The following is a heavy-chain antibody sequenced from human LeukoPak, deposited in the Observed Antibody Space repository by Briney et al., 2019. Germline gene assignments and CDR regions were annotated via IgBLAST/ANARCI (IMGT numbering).Heavy chain of an antibody. D-gene: IGHD1-26*01. CDR3: ARSAGSGHKWDLQY. Sequence: SVKVSCKASGGTFSSYAISWVRQAPGQGLEWMGRIIPILGIANYAQKFRGRVTITADKSTSTAYMELSSLRSEDTAVYYCARSAGSGHKWDLQYWGQGTLVTVSS. J-gene: IGHJ1*01. V-gene: IGHV1-69*04. CDR1: GGTFSSYA. CDR2: IIPILGIA.